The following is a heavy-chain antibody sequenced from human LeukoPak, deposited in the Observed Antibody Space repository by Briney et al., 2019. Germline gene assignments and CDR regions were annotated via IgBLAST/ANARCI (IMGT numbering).Heavy chain of an antibody. D-gene: IGHD2-21*01. CDR2: IYYSGST. CDR1: GGSISSYY. V-gene: IGHV4-59*01. J-gene: IGHJ3*02. Sequence: SETLSLTCTVSGGSISSYYWSWIRQPPGKGLEWIGYIYYSGSTNYNPSPKSRVTISVDTSKNQFSLKLSSVTAADTAVYYCSRDRNGELWWSPGAFDIWGQGTMVTVSS. CDR3: SRDRNGELWWSPGAFDI.